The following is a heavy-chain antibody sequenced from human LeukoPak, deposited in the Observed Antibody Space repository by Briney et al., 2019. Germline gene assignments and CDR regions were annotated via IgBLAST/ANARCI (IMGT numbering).Heavy chain of an antibody. CDR3: AKDKDTPATAQPQRGYFES. J-gene: IGHJ4*02. Sequence: GGSLRLSCAASGFPFSGSGMHWVRPAPGKGLEWVAVIWYDGSHQYYADSVKGRFTISRDNSKNTLDLQMNSLRVEDTAVYFCAKDKDTPATAQPQRGYFESWGQGTLVTVSS. CDR1: GFPFSGSG. CDR2: IWYDGSHQ. D-gene: IGHD2-15*01. V-gene: IGHV3-33*06.